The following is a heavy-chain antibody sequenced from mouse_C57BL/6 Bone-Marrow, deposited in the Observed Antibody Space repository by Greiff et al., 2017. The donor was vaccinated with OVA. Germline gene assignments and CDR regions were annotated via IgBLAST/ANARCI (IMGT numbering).Heavy chain of an antibody. CDR1: GYTFTSYN. V-gene: IGHV1-12*01. CDR3: ASPLGSPGYFDV. D-gene: IGHD3-1*01. Sequence: QVQLQQSGAELVRPGASVKMSCKASGYTFTSYNMHWVKQTPRQGLEWIGAIYPGNGDTSYNQKFKGKATLTVDKSSSTAYLQLSSLTSEDSAVYFCASPLGSPGYFDVWGTGTTVTVSS. J-gene: IGHJ1*03. CDR2: IYPGNGDT.